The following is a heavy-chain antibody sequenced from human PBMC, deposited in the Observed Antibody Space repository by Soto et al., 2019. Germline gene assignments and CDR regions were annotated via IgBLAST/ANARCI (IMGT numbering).Heavy chain of an antibody. CDR2: ISGSGGST. CDR3: ANRVWGKLRYPIDY. V-gene: IGHV3-23*01. Sequence: EVQLLESGGGLVQPGGSLRPSCAASGFTFSSYAMSWVRQAPGKGLEWVSAISGSGGSTYYADSVKGRFTISRDNSKNTLYLQMNSLRAEDTAVYYCANRVWGKLRYPIDYWGQGTLLTVSS. J-gene: IGHJ4*02. D-gene: IGHD3-16*01. CDR1: GFTFSSYA.